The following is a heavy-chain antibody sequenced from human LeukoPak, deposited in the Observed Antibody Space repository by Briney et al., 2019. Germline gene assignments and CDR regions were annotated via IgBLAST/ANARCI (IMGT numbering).Heavy chain of an antibody. Sequence: SGGSLRLSCAASGLTFSKYSMTWVRQAPGKGLEWVSFFDTSSTTMYYTDSVKGRFTISRDNAKDSLYLQMNSLKVEDTAICYCAGGDYNWNGFDPWGQGTLVTVSS. CDR2: FDTSSTTM. CDR3: AGGDYNWNGFDP. J-gene: IGHJ5*02. V-gene: IGHV3-48*04. CDR1: GLTFSKYS. D-gene: IGHD1-20*01.